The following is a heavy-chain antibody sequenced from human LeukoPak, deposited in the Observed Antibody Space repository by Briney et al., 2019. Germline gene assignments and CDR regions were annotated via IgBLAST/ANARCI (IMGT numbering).Heavy chain of an antibody. CDR2: IRSKAYGGTT. CDR1: GFAFGDYA. J-gene: IGHJ4*02. D-gene: IGHD5-12*01. V-gene: IGHV3-49*04. CDR3: ARERIVATMMDY. Sequence: PGRSLRLSCTASGFAFGDYAMNWVRQAPGKGLEWVGFIRSKAYGGTTEYAASVKGRFTISRDDSRSIAYLQMNSLKTEDTAVYYCARERIVATMMDYWGQGTLVTVSS.